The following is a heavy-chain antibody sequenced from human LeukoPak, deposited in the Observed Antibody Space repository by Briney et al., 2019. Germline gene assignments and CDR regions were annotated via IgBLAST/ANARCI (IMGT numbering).Heavy chain of an antibody. Sequence: PSETLSLTCTVSGGSISSYYWSWIRQPPGKGLEWIGYIYYSGSTNYNPSLKSRVTISVDTSKNQLSLKLSSVTAADTAVYYCARLNYYDSSGYRKLNWFDPWGQGTLVTVSS. J-gene: IGHJ5*02. D-gene: IGHD3-22*01. CDR1: GGSISSYY. CDR3: ARLNYYDSSGYRKLNWFDP. CDR2: IYYSGST. V-gene: IGHV4-59*01.